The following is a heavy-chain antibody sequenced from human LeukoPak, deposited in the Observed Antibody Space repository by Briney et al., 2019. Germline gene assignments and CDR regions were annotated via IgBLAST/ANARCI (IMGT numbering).Heavy chain of an antibody. Sequence: GGSLRLSCAASGFTFSNYWMNWVRQAPGKGLEWVANIKQDGSEKYYVDSVKGRFTISRDNAKNSLYLQMISLRAGDTAMYYCARDGNWGQGTLVTVSS. CDR3: ARDGN. J-gene: IGHJ4*02. V-gene: IGHV3-7*01. CDR1: GFTFSNYW. CDR2: IKQDGSEK.